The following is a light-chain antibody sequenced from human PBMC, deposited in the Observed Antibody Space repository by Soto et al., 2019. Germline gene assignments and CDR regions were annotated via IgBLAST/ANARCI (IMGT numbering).Light chain of an antibody. Sequence: TMSPGTLSLSPAERATLTCRASQSVGTNLAWYQQKPGQAPRLLIYGASTRATDIPARFSGSGSGTEFTLTISSLQSEDFAVYYCQQYNNLPPWTFGEGTKVDI. J-gene: IGKJ1*01. V-gene: IGKV3-15*01. CDR1: QSVGTN. CDR3: QQYNNLPPWT. CDR2: GAS.